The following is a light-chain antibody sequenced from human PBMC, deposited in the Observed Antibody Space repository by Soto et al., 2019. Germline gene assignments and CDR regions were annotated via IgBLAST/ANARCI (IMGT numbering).Light chain of an antibody. J-gene: IGLJ1*01. Sequence: SALTQPPSASGSPGQSVTISCTGTSSDVGGYDFVSWYQQHPGKAPKLMIYEVNKRPSGVPDRFSGSKSGNTASLTVSGLQAEDEADYYCSSYEASNNFVFGTGTKVTVL. V-gene: IGLV2-8*01. CDR2: EVN. CDR1: SSDVGGYDF. CDR3: SSYEASNNFV.